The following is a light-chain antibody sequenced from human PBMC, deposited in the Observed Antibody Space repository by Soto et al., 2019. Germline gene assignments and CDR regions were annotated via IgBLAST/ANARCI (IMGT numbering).Light chain of an antibody. CDR2: DAS. CDR3: QQYNSYWT. CDR1: QSISSW. J-gene: IGKJ1*01. V-gene: IGKV1-5*01. Sequence: DIQMPQSPSTLSASVGARVTITCRASQSISSWLAWYQQKPGKAPKLLIYDASSLESEVPSRFSGSGSGTEFTLTISSLQPDDFATYYCQQYNSYWTFGQGTKVDIK.